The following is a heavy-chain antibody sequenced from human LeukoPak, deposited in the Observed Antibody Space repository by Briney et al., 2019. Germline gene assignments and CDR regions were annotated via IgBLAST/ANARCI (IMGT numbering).Heavy chain of an antibody. V-gene: IGHV1-18*01. Sequence: ASVKVSCKASGYTFTSYGISWVRQAPGQGPEWMGWISAYNGNTNYAQKLQGRVTMTTDTSTSTAYMELRSLRSDDTAVYYCARDGVYYGSGSPRDHWGQGTVVTVSS. D-gene: IGHD3-10*01. J-gene: IGHJ4*02. CDR2: ISAYNGNT. CDR3: ARDGVYYGSGSPRDH. CDR1: GYTFTSYG.